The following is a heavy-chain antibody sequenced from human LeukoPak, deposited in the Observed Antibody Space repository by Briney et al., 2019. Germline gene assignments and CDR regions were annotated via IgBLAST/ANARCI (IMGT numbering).Heavy chain of an antibody. CDR3: ARLATTVTRRFDY. V-gene: IGHV3-21*01. Sequence: GGSLRLSCAASGFTFSSYSMNWVRQAPGKGLEWVSSISSSSSYIYYADSVEGRFTISRDNAKNSLYLQMNSLRAEDTAVYYCARLATTVTRRFDYWGQGTLVTVSS. J-gene: IGHJ4*02. CDR1: GFTFSSYS. D-gene: IGHD4-17*01. CDR2: ISSSSSYI.